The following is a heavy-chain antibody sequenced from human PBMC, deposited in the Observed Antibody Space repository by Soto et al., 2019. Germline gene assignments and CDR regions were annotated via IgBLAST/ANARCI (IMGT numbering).Heavy chain of an antibody. V-gene: IGHV1-24*01. J-gene: IGHJ4*02. CDR1: GYTLTELS. Sequence: GASVKVSCKVSGYTLTELSMHWVRQAPGKGLEWMGGFDPEDGETIYAQKFQGRVTMTEDTSTDTAYMELSGLRSEDTAVYYCATGARVSSWYYFDYWGQGTLVTVSS. D-gene: IGHD6-13*01. CDR2: FDPEDGET. CDR3: ATGARVSSWYYFDY.